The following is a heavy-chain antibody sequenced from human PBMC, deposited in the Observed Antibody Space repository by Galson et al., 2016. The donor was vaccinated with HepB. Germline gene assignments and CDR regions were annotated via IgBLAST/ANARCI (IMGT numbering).Heavy chain of an antibody. J-gene: IGHJ6*04. CDR1: GFTFSNNA. V-gene: IGHV3-23*01. CDR3: VQGSTAPAV. CDR2: ISGSRI. Sequence: SLRLSCAASGFTFSNNAMSWVRQAPGKGLEWVSLISGSRINYADSVKGRFTISRDNSKNTLSLQMNSLTADDSAIYYCVQGSTAPAVWGKGTTVTVSS. D-gene: IGHD2-2*01.